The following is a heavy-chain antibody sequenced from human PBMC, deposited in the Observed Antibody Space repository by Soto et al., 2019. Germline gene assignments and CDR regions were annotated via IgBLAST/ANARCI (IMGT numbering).Heavy chain of an antibody. CDR3: ANPQIARLYYYGLEV. Sequence: QVQLVQTGAEVQKPGASVKVSCKASGYTFTSFYMHWVRQAPGQGLEWMGIIPPSGTTTDYAQKIQGRDTMTRDTSTSTYYMERSGLTSEGTAEYYCANPQIARLYYYGLEVWGQGTAVTVSS. J-gene: IGHJ6*02. CDR1: GYTFTSFY. V-gene: IGHV1-46*01. CDR2: IPPSGTTT.